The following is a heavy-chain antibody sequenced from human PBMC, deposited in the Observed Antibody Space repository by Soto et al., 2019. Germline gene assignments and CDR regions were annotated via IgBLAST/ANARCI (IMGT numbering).Heavy chain of an antibody. Sequence: QVQLQESGPGLVKPSETLSLTCTVSGGSVSSGSYYWSWIRQPPGKGLEWIGYIYYSGSTNYNPSLKSRVXXAXDXXKNQFSLKLSSVTAADTAVYYCARGITMIVRGMDVWGQGTTVTVSS. CDR1: GGSVSSGSYY. D-gene: IGHD3-22*01. J-gene: IGHJ6*02. CDR2: IYYSGST. CDR3: ARGITMIVRGMDV. V-gene: IGHV4-61*01.